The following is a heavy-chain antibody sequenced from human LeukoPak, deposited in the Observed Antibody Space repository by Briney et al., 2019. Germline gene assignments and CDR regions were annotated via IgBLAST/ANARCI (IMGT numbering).Heavy chain of an antibody. Sequence: PGGSLRLSCAASGFTFSSYAMSWVRQAPGKGLEWDSALSGSGGSTYYADSVKGRFTSSRDNSKNTLYLQMNSLRAEDTAVYYRAKEGTMVRGIAREGYFDYWGQGTLVTVSS. V-gene: IGHV3-23*01. CDR1: GFTFSSYA. J-gene: IGHJ4*02. D-gene: IGHD3-10*01. CDR2: LSGSGGST. CDR3: AKEGTMVRGIAREGYFDY.